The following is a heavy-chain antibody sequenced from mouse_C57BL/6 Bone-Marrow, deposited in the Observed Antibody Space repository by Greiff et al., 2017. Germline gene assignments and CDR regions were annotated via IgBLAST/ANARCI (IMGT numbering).Heavy chain of an antibody. CDR3: AGFDY. J-gene: IGHJ2*01. Sequence: EVQLVESGGGLVKPGGSLKLSCAASGFTFSSYAMSWVRQTPEKRLEWVATISDGGSYTYYPDNVKGRFTISRDNAKNNLYLQMSHLKSEDTAMYYCAGFDYWGQGTTLTVSS. CDR2: ISDGGSYT. V-gene: IGHV5-4*01. CDR1: GFTFSSYA.